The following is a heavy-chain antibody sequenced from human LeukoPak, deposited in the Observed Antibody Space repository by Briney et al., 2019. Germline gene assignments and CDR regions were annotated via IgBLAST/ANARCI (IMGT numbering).Heavy chain of an antibody. V-gene: IGHV3-7*05. CDR2: IKQDGSEK. CDR3: AREGSGYYTDY. CDR1: EFIFSSYW. J-gene: IGHJ4*02. Sequence: EPGGSLRLSCAASEFIFSSYWMSWVRQAPGKGLEWVANIKQDGSEKYYVDSVKGRFTISRDNAKNSLYLQMNSLRAEDTAVYYCAREGSGYYTDYWGQGTLVTVSS. D-gene: IGHD3-22*01.